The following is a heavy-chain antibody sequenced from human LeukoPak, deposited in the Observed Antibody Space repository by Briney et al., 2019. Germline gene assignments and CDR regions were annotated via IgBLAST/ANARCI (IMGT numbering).Heavy chain of an antibody. D-gene: IGHD3-10*01. CDR1: GYSFTTYW. CDR3: ARHYGSGSSYRGFDY. J-gene: IGHJ4*02. CDR2: IDPTDSYT. Sequence: KPGESLRISCESSGYSFTTYWISWVRQMPGKGLEWMGRIDPTDSYTNYSPSLQGHVTISADKSISTAYLQWSSLRASDTALYYCARHYGSGSSYRGFDYWGQGTLVTVSS. V-gene: IGHV5-10-1*01.